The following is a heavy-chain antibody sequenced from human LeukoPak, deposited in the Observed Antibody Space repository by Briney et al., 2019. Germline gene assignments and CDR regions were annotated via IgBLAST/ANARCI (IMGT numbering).Heavy chain of an antibody. CDR2: IRRGTNSYTT. V-gene: IGHV3-72*01. D-gene: IGHD4-23*01. J-gene: IGHJ3*02. Sequence: PGGSLRLSCASSGFTFIDYILDWVRQAPGKGLEWVGRIRRGTNSYTTEYAASVKGRFIISRDDSKNSLYLHMNSLKTEDTAVYHCTRDGGEGGNSAFDIWGQGTMVTVSS. CDR3: TRDGGEGGNSAFDI. CDR1: GFTFIDYI.